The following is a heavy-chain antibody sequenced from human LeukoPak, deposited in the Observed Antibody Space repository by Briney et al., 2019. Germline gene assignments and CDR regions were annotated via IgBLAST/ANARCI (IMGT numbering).Heavy chain of an antibody. Sequence: GGSLRLSCAASGFTFSSYSMNWVRQAPGKGLEWVSSTSSSSSYIYYADSVKGRFTISRDNAKNSLYLQMNSLRAEDTAVYYCARAYGSGSYDWFDPWGQGTLVTVSS. V-gene: IGHV3-21*01. D-gene: IGHD3-10*01. J-gene: IGHJ5*02. CDR2: TSSSSSYI. CDR1: GFTFSSYS. CDR3: ARAYGSGSYDWFDP.